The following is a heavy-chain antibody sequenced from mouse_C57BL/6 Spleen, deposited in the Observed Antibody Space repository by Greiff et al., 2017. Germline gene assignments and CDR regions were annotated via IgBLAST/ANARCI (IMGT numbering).Heavy chain of an antibody. CDR3: ARGDQLGRGFYY. CDR2: IDPANGNT. J-gene: IGHJ2*01. D-gene: IGHD4-1*01. V-gene: IGHV14-3*01. Sequence: VKLQQSVAELVRPGASVKLSCTASGFNIKNTYMHWVKQRREQGLEWIGRIDPANGNTKYAPKFQGKATITADTSSHPAYLQLSSLTSADTAIYYYARGDQLGRGFYYWGQGTTLTDSS. CDR1: GFNIKNTY.